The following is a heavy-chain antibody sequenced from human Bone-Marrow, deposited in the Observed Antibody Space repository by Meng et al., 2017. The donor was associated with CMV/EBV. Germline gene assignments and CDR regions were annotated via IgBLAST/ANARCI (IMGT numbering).Heavy chain of an antibody. CDR1: GGSISSYH. Sequence: QVQLQESGPGLVKPSETLSLTCTVSGGSISSYHWSWIRQPAGKGLEWIGRIYTSGSTNYNPSLKSRVTMSVDTSKNQFSLKLSSVTAADTAVYYCARAMVRGVQRYFDYWGQGTLVTVSS. CDR2: IYTSGST. D-gene: IGHD3-10*01. CDR3: ARAMVRGVQRYFDY. J-gene: IGHJ4*02. V-gene: IGHV4-4*07.